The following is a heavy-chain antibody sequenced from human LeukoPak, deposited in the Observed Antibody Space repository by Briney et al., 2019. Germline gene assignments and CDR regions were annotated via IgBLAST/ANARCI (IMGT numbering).Heavy chain of an antibody. J-gene: IGHJ4*02. D-gene: IGHD6-6*01. CDR2: IYYSGST. Sequence: SETLSLTRTVSGGSISSYYWSWIRQPPGKGREWIGYIYYSGSTNYSPSLKSRVTISVDTSKNQFSLKLSSVTAADTAVYYCARAVYSSSSGFDYWGQGTLVTVSS. V-gene: IGHV4-59*01. CDR3: ARAVYSSSSGFDY. CDR1: GGSISSYY.